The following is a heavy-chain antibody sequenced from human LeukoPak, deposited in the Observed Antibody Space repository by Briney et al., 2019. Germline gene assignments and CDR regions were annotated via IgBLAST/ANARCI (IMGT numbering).Heavy chain of an antibody. CDR2: IKQDGSEK. CDR3: ARVIISRWSFYFGMEV. CDR1: GFTFSSYW. V-gene: IGHV3-7*02. Sequence: GGSLRLSCAASGFTFSSYWMSWVRQAPGKGLEWVANIKQDGSEKYYVDSVKGRFTISRDNAKNSLYLQMDSLRAEDTAVYYCARVIISRWSFYFGMEVWGQGTTVTVS. D-gene: IGHD6-13*01. J-gene: IGHJ6*02.